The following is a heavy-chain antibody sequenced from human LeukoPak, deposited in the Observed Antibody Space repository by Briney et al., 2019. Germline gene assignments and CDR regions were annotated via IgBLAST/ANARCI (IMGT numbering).Heavy chain of an antibody. Sequence: GSLRLSCAASGFTFSSYAMSWVRQAPGKGLEWVSAISGSGGSTYYADSVKGRFTISRDNSKNTLYLQMNSLRAEDTAVYYCARDYYYDSSGYHYWGQGTLVTVSP. CDR2: ISGSGGST. J-gene: IGHJ4*02. CDR1: GFTFSSYA. D-gene: IGHD3-22*01. CDR3: ARDYYYDSSGYHY. V-gene: IGHV3-23*01.